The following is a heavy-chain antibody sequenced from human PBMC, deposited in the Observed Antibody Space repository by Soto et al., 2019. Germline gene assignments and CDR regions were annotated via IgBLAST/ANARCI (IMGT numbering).Heavy chain of an antibody. Sequence: GASVKVSCKASGVTFGKNAFSWVRQAPGQGLEWMGGIIPFFHAPNYAQKFQGRVTITADESMNMVFMEMSSLRSEDTAIYYCAKSRAAAPPRVGMDVWGQGTTVTVSS. D-gene: IGHD6-25*01. V-gene: IGHV1-69*13. J-gene: IGHJ6*02. CDR1: GVTFGKNA. CDR3: AKSRAAAPPRVGMDV. CDR2: IIPFFHAP.